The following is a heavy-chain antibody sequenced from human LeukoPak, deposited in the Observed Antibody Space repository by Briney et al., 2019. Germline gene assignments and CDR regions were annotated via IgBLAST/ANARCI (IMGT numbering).Heavy chain of an antibody. CDR2: ISYDGSNK. V-gene: IGHV3-30*18. J-gene: IGHJ4*02. CDR3: AKEESAWFGELLALDY. D-gene: IGHD3-10*01. CDR1: GFTFSSYG. Sequence: GGSLRLSCAASGFTFSSYGMHWVRQAPGKGLEWVAVISYDGSNKYYADSVKGRFTISRDNSKNTVYLQMNSLRAEDTAVYYCAKEESAWFGELLALDYWGQGTLDTVSS.